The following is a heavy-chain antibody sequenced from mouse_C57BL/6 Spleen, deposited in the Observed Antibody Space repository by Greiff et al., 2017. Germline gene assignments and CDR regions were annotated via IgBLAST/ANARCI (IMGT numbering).Heavy chain of an antibody. CDR1: GFTFSSYG. CDR2: ISSGGSYT. CDR3: ARRIGTTVGDY. J-gene: IGHJ4*01. V-gene: IGHV5-6*02. Sequence: EVKVVESGGDLVKPGGSLKLSCAASGFTFSSYGMSWVRQTPDKRLEWVATISSGGSYTYYPDSVKGRFTISRDNAKNTLYLQMSSLKSEDTAMYYCARRIGTTVGDYWGQGTSVTVSS. D-gene: IGHD1-1*01.